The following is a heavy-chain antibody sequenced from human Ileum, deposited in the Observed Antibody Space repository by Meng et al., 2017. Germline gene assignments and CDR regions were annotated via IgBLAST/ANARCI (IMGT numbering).Heavy chain of an antibody. CDR3: ARGWAY. Sequence: GGSLRLSCAVSGFTFSNYWMHWVRQAPGKGLVWVSHINSDGSITNYADSVKGRFTISRDNAKNTLYLQMNSLRVDDTAVYYFARGWAYWGQGTLVTVSS. V-gene: IGHV3-74*01. D-gene: IGHD5-24*01. CDR1: GFTFSNYW. CDR2: INSDGSIT. J-gene: IGHJ4*02.